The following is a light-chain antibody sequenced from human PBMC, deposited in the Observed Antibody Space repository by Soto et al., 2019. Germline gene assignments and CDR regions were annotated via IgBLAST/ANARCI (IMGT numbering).Light chain of an antibody. CDR1: RSDIGDSNF. CDR3: ASFRSGTILV. Sequence: QSALTQPASVSGSPGQSVTISCTGPRSDIGDSNFISWYQHSPGKAPRLLIDEVNNRPSGVARRFSGSKAGNTASLTSSGLLEDDVADSFCASFRSGTILVFGSGTKLTVL. V-gene: IGLV2-14*01. CDR2: EVN. J-gene: IGLJ1*01.